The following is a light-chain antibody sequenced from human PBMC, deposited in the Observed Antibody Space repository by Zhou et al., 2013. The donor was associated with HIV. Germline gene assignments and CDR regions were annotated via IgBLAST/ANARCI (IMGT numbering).Light chain of an antibody. J-gene: IGKJ5*01. Sequence: DIQMTQSPSTLSASVGDRVTITCRASQSISSWLAWYQQKPGKAPKLLIYQASSLESGVPSRFSGSVSGTEFTLTISSLQPDDFATYYCQQYHSYPITFGQGTRLEIK. CDR1: QSISSW. CDR2: QAS. V-gene: IGKV1-5*03. CDR3: QQYHSYPIT.